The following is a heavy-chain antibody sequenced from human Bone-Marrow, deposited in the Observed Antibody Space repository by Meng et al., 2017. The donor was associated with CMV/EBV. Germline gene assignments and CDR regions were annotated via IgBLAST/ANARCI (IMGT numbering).Heavy chain of an antibody. D-gene: IGHD5-18*01. CDR3: ARRTRGYSLYNDY. CDR2: ISSNSTYI. Sequence: GESLKISCAASRFTFSSYSMNWVRQAPGKGLEWVSSISSNSTYIYYADSVKGRFTISRDNAKNSLYLQMNSLRAEDSAVYYCARRTRGYSLYNDYWGQGTRVTVSS. J-gene: IGHJ4*02. CDR1: RFTFSSYS. V-gene: IGHV3-21*01.